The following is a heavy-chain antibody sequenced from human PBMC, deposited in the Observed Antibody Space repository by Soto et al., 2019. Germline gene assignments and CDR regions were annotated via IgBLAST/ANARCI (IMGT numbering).Heavy chain of an antibody. D-gene: IGHD3-10*01. Sequence: QVQLVQSAAEVKKPGASVKVSCKASGYTFTSHGISWVRQAPGQGLECMGWISVYNGRTNYAQKLQGRVTMTTDTSTSTAYMELRSLRSDDTAVYYCARLLGAPNWFDPWGQGTLVTVSS. J-gene: IGHJ5*02. V-gene: IGHV1-18*01. CDR3: ARLLGAPNWFDP. CDR1: GYTFTSHG. CDR2: ISVYNGRT.